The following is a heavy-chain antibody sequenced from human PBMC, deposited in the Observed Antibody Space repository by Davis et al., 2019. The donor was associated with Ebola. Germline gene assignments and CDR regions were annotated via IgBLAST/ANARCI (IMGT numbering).Heavy chain of an antibody. CDR3: ARGPMITLCDH. CDR2: IGSSSNGR. Sequence: PGGSLRLSCAGSGFDFSCCAMNWVRQAPGKGLEWVSGIGSSSNGRHYADSVRGRFTISRDDSKNTVFLEMNGLRAEDTAVYYCARGPMITLCDHWGQGTLVTVSS. J-gene: IGHJ4*02. D-gene: IGHD3-16*01. V-gene: IGHV3-23*01. CDR1: GFDFSCCA.